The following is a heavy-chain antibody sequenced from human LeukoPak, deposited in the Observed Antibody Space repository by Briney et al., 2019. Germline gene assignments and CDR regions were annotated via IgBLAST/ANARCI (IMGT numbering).Heavy chain of an antibody. D-gene: IGHD3/OR15-3a*01. CDR3: ARDFWAGTLGY. Sequence: GGSLRLSCAASGFTFSSYAMHWVRQAPGKGLEWVAVISYDGSNKYYADSVKGRFTISRDNSRNTLYLQMNSLRAEDTAVYYCARDFWAGTLGYWGQGTLVTVSS. CDR2: ISYDGSNK. V-gene: IGHV3-30*04. J-gene: IGHJ4*02. CDR1: GFTFSSYA.